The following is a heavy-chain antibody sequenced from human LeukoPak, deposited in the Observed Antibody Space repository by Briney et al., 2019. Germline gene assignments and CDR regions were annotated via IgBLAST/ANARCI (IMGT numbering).Heavy chain of an antibody. CDR3: ARGACTSCAFDY. CDR1: GFTFNNYA. Sequence: GGSLRLSCAASGFTFNNYAMSWVRQAPGKGLEWVSGISGSGGSTYYADSVKGRFTISRDNSKNTLYLQMNSLRAEDTAVYYCARGACTSCAFDYWGPGTLVTGSS. D-gene: IGHD2-2*01. V-gene: IGHV3-23*01. CDR2: ISGSGGST. J-gene: IGHJ4*02.